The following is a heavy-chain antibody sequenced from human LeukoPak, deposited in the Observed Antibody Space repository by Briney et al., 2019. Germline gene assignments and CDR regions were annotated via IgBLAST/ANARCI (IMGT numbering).Heavy chain of an antibody. CDR2: ISAYNGNT. CDR3: ARDSNYDYVWGSYRPRALDP. V-gene: IGHV1-18*04. D-gene: IGHD3-16*02. J-gene: IGHJ5*02. Sequence: ASVMVSCKASGYTFTSYGISGVRQAPGQGVEWMGWISAYNGNTNYAQKLQGRVTMTTDTSTSTAYMELRSLRSDDTAVYYCARDSNYDYVWGSYRPRALDPWGQGTLVTVSS. CDR1: GYTFTSYG.